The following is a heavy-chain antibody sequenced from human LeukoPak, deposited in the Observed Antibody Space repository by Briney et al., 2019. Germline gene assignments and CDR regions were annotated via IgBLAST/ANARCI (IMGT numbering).Heavy chain of an antibody. V-gene: IGHV3-48*03. D-gene: IGHD6-6*01. CDR2: ISSSGSTI. CDR3: ERESTAARFDY. CDR1: GCTFSSYE. J-gene: IGHJ4*02. Sequence: GGSLRLSCAASGCTFSSYEMHWGRQAPGKGLEWVSYISSSGSTIYYADSVKGRFTISRDNAKNSLYLQMNSLRAEDTAVYYCERESTAARFDYWGQGTLVTVSS.